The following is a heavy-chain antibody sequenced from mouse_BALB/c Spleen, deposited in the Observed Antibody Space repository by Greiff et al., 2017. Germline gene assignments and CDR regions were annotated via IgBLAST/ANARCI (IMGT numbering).Heavy chain of an antibody. D-gene: IGHD1-1*01. CDR1: GYAFSSYW. Sequence: VQLQQSGAELVRPGSSVKISCKASGYAFSSYWMNWVKQRPGQGLEWIGQIYPGDGDTNYNGKFKGKATLTADKSSSTADMQLSSLTSEDSAVYFCARSDYGSSYFDDWGQGTTLTVSS. V-gene: IGHV1-80*01. CDR3: ARSDYGSSYFDD. J-gene: IGHJ2*01. CDR2: IYPGDGDT.